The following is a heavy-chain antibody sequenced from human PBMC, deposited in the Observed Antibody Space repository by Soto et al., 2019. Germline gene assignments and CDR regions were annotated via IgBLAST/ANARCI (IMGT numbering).Heavy chain of an antibody. D-gene: IGHD3-3*01. Sequence: VKVSCKASGGTFSSYAISWVRQAPGQGLEWMGGIIPIFGTANYAQKFQGRVTITADKSTSTAYMELSSLRSEDTAVYYCARSGFWSGYRSGMDVWGQGTTVTVSS. CDR2: IIPIFGTA. V-gene: IGHV1-69*13. J-gene: IGHJ6*02. CDR3: ARSGFWSGYRSGMDV. CDR1: GGTFSSYA.